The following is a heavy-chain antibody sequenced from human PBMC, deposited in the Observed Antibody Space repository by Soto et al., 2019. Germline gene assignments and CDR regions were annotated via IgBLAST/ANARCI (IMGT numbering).Heavy chain of an antibody. CDR2: IYASGIT. D-gene: IGHD3-10*01. CDR1: SCSISTYY. V-gene: IGHV4-4*07. J-gene: IGHJ6*02. CDR3: ARAVRGVMPGGMDV. Sequence: LSLTCTVYSCSISTYYWTWIRQPAGKGLARIGRIYASGITNYKPALKNRVTMSVDTSKNQCSPKLSSVTAADTAVYYCARAVRGVMPGGMDVWGQGTTVTVSS.